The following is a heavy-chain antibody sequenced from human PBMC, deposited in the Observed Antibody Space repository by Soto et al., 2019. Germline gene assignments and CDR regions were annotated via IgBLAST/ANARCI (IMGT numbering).Heavy chain of an antibody. Sequence: QVQLVQSGAEVKKPGASVKVSCKASGYSFTSYDMNWVRQVPGQGPEWMGWMNPNSADTGYAQKFQGRMTMSRDMSTRTMYMALSGLTSDDTAVYYCARGEFLEPHMDVWGRGTTVTVSS. CDR2: MNPNSADT. CDR3: ARGEFLEPHMDV. J-gene: IGHJ6*03. CDR1: GYSFTSYD. V-gene: IGHV1-8*01. D-gene: IGHD3-10*01.